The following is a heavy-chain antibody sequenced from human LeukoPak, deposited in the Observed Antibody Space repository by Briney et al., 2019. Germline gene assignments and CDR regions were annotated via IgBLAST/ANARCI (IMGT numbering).Heavy chain of an antibody. D-gene: IGHD6-19*01. CDR3: AREVGSSGWYMAGYYYGMDV. CDR1: GYTFTSYD. V-gene: IGHV1-8*01. Sequence: ASVKVSCKASGYTFTSYDINWVRQATGQGLEWMGWMNPNSGNTGYAQKLQGRVTMTRNTSISTAYMELSSLRSEDTAVYYCAREVGSSGWYMAGYYYGMDVWGQGTTVTVSS. CDR2: MNPNSGNT. J-gene: IGHJ6*02.